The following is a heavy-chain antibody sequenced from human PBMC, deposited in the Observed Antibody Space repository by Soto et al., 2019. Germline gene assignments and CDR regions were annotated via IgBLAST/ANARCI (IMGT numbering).Heavy chain of an antibody. CDR2: INGSGNN. CDR1: GASLSGYS. Sequence: AETLSLTCAVYGASLSGYSWSWIRQPPGKGLEWIGKINGSGNNNDNPSLKSPVTISEGSSRNQISLTLTSVTAADTAVYYCVGLCRGTSSTDFWGQGTLVTVSS. D-gene: IGHD2-2*01. J-gene: IGHJ4*02. V-gene: IGHV4-34*01. CDR3: VGLCRGTSSTDF.